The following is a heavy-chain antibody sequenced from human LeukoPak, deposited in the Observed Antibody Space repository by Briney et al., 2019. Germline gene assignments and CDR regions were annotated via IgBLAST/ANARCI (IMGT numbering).Heavy chain of an antibody. D-gene: IGHD2-21*02. CDR1: GGSTSSYY. V-gene: IGHV4-59*01. CDR2: IYYSGST. Sequence: SETLSLTCTVSGGSTSSYYWSWIRQPPGKGLEWIGYIYYSGSTNYNPSLKSRVTISVDTSKNQFSLKLSSVTAADTAVYCCARGRGDHFDYWGQGTLVTVSS. J-gene: IGHJ4*02. CDR3: ARGRGDHFDY.